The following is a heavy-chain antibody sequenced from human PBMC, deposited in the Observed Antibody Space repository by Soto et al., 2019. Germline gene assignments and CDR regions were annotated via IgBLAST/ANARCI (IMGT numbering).Heavy chain of an antibody. CDR2: ISGSGGST. J-gene: IGHJ5*02. V-gene: IGHV3-23*01. CDR1: GSTFSSYA. Sequence: GGSLRLSCAASGSTFSSYAMSWVRQAPGKGLEWVSAISGSGGSTYYADSVKGRFTISRDNSKNTLYLQMNSLRAEDTAVYYCAKQPRHITIFGVVIGLDPWGQGTLVTVSS. D-gene: IGHD3-3*01. CDR3: AKQPRHITIFGVVIGLDP.